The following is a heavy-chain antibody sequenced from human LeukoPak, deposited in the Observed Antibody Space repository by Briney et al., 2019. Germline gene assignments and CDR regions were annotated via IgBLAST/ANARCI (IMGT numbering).Heavy chain of an antibody. CDR1: GGSISSSSYY. CDR3: VVVPLAVRGIFDY. D-gene: IGHD6-19*01. CDR2: MSYSGSS. J-gene: IGHJ4*02. Sequence: SETLSLTCTVSGGSISSSSYYWGWIRQPPGKGLEWIGSMSYSGSSYYNPSLKSRVTISLDTSKDQFSLKLTSVTAADTAVYYCVVVPLAVRGIFDYWGQGTLVTVSS. V-gene: IGHV4-39*07.